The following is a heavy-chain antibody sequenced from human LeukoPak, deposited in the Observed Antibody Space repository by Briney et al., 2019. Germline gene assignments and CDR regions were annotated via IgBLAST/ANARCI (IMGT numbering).Heavy chain of an antibody. D-gene: IGHD5-18*01. Sequence: SETLSLTCAVSGDSISTNYYWGWIRQPPGKGLEWIGSVYHSGSTNYNPSLKSRVTISVDTSKNQVSLKLSSVTAADTAVYYFARRNGGYSYGSHFDYWGQGTLVTVSS. CDR1: GDSISTNYY. CDR2: VYHSGST. CDR3: ARRNGGYSYGSHFDY. J-gene: IGHJ4*02. V-gene: IGHV4-38-2*01.